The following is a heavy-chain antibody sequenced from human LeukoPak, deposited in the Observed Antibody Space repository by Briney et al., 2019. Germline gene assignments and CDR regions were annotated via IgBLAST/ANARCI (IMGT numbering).Heavy chain of an antibody. D-gene: IGHD3-10*01. CDR1: GYTFTSYG. CDR3: ARSGLWGSGSYTYDY. CDR2: ISAYNGNT. J-gene: IGHJ4*02. V-gene: IGHV1-18*04. Sequence: EASVKVSCKASGYTFTSYGISWVRQAPGQGLEWMGWISAYNGNTNYAQKLQGRVTMTTDTSTGTAYMELRSLRSDDTAVYYCARSGLWGSGSYTYDYWGQGTLVTVSS.